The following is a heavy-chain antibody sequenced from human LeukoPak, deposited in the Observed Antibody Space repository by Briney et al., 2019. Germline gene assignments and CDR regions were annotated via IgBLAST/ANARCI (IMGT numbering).Heavy chain of an antibody. CDR1: GFTFDNYG. Sequence: TGGSLRLSCPASGFTFDNYGMNWVRQAPGKGLEWVSSISSSSSYIYYADSVKGRFTISRDNSKNTLYLQMNSLRAEDTAVYYCARDSVGAIAVDYWGQGTLVTVSS. V-gene: IGHV3-21*04. J-gene: IGHJ4*02. CDR3: ARDSVGAIAVDY. D-gene: IGHD1-26*01. CDR2: ISSSSSYI.